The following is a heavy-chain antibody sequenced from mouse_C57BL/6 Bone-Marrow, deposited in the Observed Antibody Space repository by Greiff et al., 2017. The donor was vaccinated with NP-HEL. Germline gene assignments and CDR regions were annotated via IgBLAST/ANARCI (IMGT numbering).Heavy chain of an antibody. CDR1: GYTFTSYW. D-gene: IGHD2-2*01. CDR2: IYPGNSDT. Sequence: EVQLQQSGTVLARPGASVKMSCKTSGYTFTSYWMHWVNQRPGQGLEWIGAIYPGNSDTSYNQKFKGKAKLTAVTSASTAYMELSSLTNEDSAVYYCTREAIYYGYDMDYWGQGTSVTVSS. J-gene: IGHJ4*01. CDR3: TREAIYYGYDMDY. V-gene: IGHV1-5*01.